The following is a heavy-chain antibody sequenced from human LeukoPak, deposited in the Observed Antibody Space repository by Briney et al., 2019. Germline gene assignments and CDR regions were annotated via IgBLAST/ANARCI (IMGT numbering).Heavy chain of an antibody. Sequence: PGGSLRLSCAASGFTFSSYGMHWVRQAPGKGLEWVAVISYDGSNKYYADSVKGRFTISRDNSKNTLYLQMNSLRAEDTAVYYCAKDGGTLLGYCSSTSCSGYFDYWGQGTLVTVSS. CDR1: GFTFSSYG. D-gene: IGHD2-2*01. V-gene: IGHV3-30*18. J-gene: IGHJ4*02. CDR3: AKDGGTLLGYCSSTSCSGYFDY. CDR2: ISYDGSNK.